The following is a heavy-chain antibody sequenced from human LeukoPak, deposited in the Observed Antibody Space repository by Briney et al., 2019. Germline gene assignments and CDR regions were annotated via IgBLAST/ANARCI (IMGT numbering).Heavy chain of an antibody. D-gene: IGHD3-10*01. CDR3: ARLGGSGRARPLVYYYMDV. V-gene: IGHV4-34*01. CDR2: INHSGST. Sequence: SETPSLTCAVYGGSFSGYYWSWIRQPPGKGLEWIGEINHSGSTNYNSSLKSRLTISVDTSKNQFSLKLSSVTAADRAVYYCARLGGSGRARPLVYYYMDVWGKGTTVTISS. J-gene: IGHJ6*03. CDR1: GGSFSGYY.